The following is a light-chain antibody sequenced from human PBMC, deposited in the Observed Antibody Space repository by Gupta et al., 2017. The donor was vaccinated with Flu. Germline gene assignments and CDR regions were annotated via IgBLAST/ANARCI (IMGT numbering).Light chain of an antibody. Sequence: PATLSVSPGERATLSCGASQSVSSRYLGWYQHKPGLAPRLLIYDASTSASGIPDRFSGRGSGKDFTLTISRLEHEDFAVYYWQQNSSSRTFGQGTKVEIK. V-gene: IGKV3D-20*01. J-gene: IGKJ1*01. CDR1: QSVSSRY. CDR3: QQNSSSRT. CDR2: DAS.